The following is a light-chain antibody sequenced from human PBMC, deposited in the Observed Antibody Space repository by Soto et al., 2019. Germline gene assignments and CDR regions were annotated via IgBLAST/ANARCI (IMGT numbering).Light chain of an antibody. CDR3: AAWDDSLSGPV. J-gene: IGLJ2*01. Sequence: QAVVTQPPSASGTPGQRVPISCSGSSSNIGSNYVYWYQQLPGTAPKLLIYRNNQRPSGVPDRFSGSKSGTSASLAISGLRSEDEADYYCAAWDDSLSGPVFGGGTKLTVL. V-gene: IGLV1-47*01. CDR1: SSNIGSNY. CDR2: RNN.